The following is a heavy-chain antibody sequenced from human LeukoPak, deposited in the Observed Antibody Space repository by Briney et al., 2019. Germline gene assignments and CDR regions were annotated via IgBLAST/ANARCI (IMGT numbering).Heavy chain of an antibody. CDR2: ISSSGSTI. Sequence: GGSLRLSCAASGFTFSDYYMSWIRQAPGKGLEWVSYISSSGSTIYYADSVKGRFTISRDNAKNSLYLQMNSLRAEDTAVYYCARVSESYGDPRAAFDIWGQGTMVTVSS. V-gene: IGHV3-11*04. CDR3: ARVSESYGDPRAAFDI. J-gene: IGHJ3*02. D-gene: IGHD4-17*01. CDR1: GFTFSDYY.